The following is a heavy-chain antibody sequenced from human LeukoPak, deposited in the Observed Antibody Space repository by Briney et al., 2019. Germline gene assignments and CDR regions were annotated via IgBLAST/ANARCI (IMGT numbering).Heavy chain of an antibody. CDR1: GGSISSYY. D-gene: IGHD3-3*01. CDR2: IYTSGST. CDR3: AYYDFWSGYFN. J-gene: IGHJ4*02. V-gene: IGHV4-4*07. Sequence: PSGTLSLTCTVSGGSISSYYWSWIRQPAGKGLEWIGRIYTSGSTNYNPSLKSRVTMSVDTSKNQFSLKLSSVTAADTAVYYCAYYDFWSGYFNWGQGTLVTVSS.